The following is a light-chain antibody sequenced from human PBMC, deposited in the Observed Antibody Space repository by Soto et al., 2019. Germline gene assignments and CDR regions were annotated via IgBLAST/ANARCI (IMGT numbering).Light chain of an antibody. CDR3: QQSYSFWT. Sequence: DIQMTQSPSSLSASVGDRVTITCRASQSISRYLNWYQHKPGKAPNLLIYAASSLQSGVPSRFSGSGSGTDFTLTISGLPPADFATYYCQQSYSFWTFGQGTKVEIK. V-gene: IGKV1-39*01. CDR2: AAS. CDR1: QSISRY. J-gene: IGKJ1*01.